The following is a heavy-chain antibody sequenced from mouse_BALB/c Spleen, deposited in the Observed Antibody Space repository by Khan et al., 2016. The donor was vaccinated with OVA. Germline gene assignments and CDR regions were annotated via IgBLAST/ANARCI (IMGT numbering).Heavy chain of an antibody. CDR2: INSDAFYT. D-gene: IGHD4-1*01. J-gene: IGHJ3*01. CDR1: GSTFSNYG. Sequence: EVELVESGGDLVKPGGSLKLSCAASGSTFSNYGMSWVRQTPDKRLEWVATINSDAFYTYYPPRVWGRSTISRDNVKNTLYLQMGSMNSEDTAMYYCSSHLTGSFAYWGQGTLVTVSA. CDR3: SSHLTGSFAY. V-gene: IGHV5-6*01.